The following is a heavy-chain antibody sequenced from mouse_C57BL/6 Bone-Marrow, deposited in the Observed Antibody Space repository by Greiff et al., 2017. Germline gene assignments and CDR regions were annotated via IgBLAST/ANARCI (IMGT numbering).Heavy chain of an antibody. V-gene: IGHV3-6*01. Sequence: EVQLVESGPGLVKPSQSLSLTCSVTGYSITSGYYWNWIRQFPGNKLEWMGYISYDGSNNYNPSLKNRISITRDTSKNQFFLKLNSVTTEDTATYYCARVYYWYFDVWGTGTTVTVSS. CDR3: ARVYYWYFDV. CDR1: GYSITSGYY. J-gene: IGHJ1*03. CDR2: ISYDGSN.